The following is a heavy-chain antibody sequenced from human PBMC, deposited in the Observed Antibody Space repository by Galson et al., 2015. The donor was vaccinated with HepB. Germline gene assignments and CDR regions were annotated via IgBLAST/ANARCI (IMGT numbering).Heavy chain of an antibody. Sequence: SLRLSCAASGFTVSSNYMSWVRQAPGKGLEWVSVIYSGGSTYYADSVKGRFTISRDNSKNTLYLQMNSLRAEDTAVYYCARDGCSSTSCPDYYYYYGMDVWGQGTTVTVSS. V-gene: IGHV3-53*01. J-gene: IGHJ6*02. CDR1: GFTVSSNY. CDR2: IYSGGST. D-gene: IGHD2-2*01. CDR3: ARDGCSSTSCPDYYYYYGMDV.